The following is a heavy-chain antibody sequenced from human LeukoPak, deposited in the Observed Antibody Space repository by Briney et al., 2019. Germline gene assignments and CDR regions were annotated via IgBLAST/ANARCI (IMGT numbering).Heavy chain of an antibody. CDR3: ARSVGAGYYGSSGYYYS. D-gene: IGHD3-22*01. CDR2: INPNSGAT. Sequence: ASVKVSCKASGYTFTDSCIQWVRQAPGQGLVWMGWINPNSGATNYAHKFQGRVTMTRDTSISTAYMELRRLRSDDTAVYYCARSVGAGYYGSSGYYYSWGQGTLVTVSS. J-gene: IGHJ5*02. CDR1: GYTFTDSC. V-gene: IGHV1-2*02.